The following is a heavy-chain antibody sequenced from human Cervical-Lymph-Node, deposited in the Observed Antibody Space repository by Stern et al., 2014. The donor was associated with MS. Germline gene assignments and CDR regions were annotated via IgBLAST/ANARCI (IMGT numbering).Heavy chain of an antibody. Sequence: VQLVESGGAVVQPGGSLRLSCEPSGFTFSSYGMHWVPQAPGQGLEWVAVISYDGNHKYYAASVKGRFTISRDNSKNTLHLQMNSVTPDDTAIYYCARDYEDTSMLFDHWGQGTLVTVSS. D-gene: IGHD2-8*01. CDR2: ISYDGNHK. J-gene: IGHJ4*02. CDR1: GFTFSSYG. CDR3: ARDYEDTSMLFDH. V-gene: IGHV3-30*03.